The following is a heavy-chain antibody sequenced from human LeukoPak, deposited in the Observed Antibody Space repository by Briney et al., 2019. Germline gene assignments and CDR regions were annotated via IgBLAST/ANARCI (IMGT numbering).Heavy chain of an antibody. Sequence: GGSLRLSCVASGFTFNSYWMNWVRQAPGKELEWVATIKQDGSEKHYGDSVKGRFTISRDNAKNSLYLQMSSLRAEDTAVYYCARDNVASGSFDIWGQGTMVTVSS. CDR1: GFTFNSYW. CDR2: IKQDGSEK. D-gene: IGHD3-3*02. CDR3: ARDNVASGSFDI. V-gene: IGHV3-7*01. J-gene: IGHJ3*02.